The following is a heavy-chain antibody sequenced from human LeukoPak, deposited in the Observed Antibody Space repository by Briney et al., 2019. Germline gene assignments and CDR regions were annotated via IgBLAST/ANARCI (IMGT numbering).Heavy chain of an antibody. Sequence: GGSLRLSCAASGFTFDDYAMHWVRQAPGKGLEWVSGISWNSGSIGYADSVKGRFTISRDNAKNSLYPQMNSLRAEDTALYYCAKDRVGYSYGPFDYWGQGTLVAVSS. J-gene: IGHJ4*02. CDR2: ISWNSGSI. D-gene: IGHD5-18*01. CDR1: GFTFDDYA. V-gene: IGHV3-9*01. CDR3: AKDRVGYSYGPFDY.